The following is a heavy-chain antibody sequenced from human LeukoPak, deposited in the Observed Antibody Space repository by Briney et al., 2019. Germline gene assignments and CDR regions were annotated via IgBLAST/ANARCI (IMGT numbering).Heavy chain of an antibody. CDR3: ARDSYDFWSGYPIYYYYYYMDV. CDR2: ISSSSSYI. V-gene: IGHV3-21*01. Sequence: GGSLRLSCAASGFTFSSYSMNWVRQAPGKGLEWVSSISSSSSYIYYADSVEGRFTISRDNAKNSLYLQMNSLRAEDTAVYYCARDSYDFWSGYPIYYYYYYMDVWGKGTTVTVSS. D-gene: IGHD3-3*01. J-gene: IGHJ6*03. CDR1: GFTFSSYS.